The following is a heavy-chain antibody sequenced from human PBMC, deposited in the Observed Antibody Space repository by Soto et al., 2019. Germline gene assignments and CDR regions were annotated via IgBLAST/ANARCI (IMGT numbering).Heavy chain of an antibody. CDR3: ARGAEAYCGGDCYSRWFDP. CDR2: IYYSGST. CDR1: GGSISSGGYY. Sequence: QVQLQESGPGLVKPSQTLSLTCTVSGGSISSGGYYWSWIRQHPGKGLEWIGYIYYSGSTYYNPSLKSRVTISVDTAKNQFFLKLSSVTAADTAVYYCARGAEAYCGGDCYSRWFDPWGQGTLVTVSS. D-gene: IGHD2-21*02. V-gene: IGHV4-31*03. J-gene: IGHJ5*02.